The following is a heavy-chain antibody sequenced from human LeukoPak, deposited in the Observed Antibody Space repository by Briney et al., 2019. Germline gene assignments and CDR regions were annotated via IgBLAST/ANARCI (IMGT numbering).Heavy chain of an antibody. D-gene: IGHD3-16*01. V-gene: IGHV2-70*04. CDR2: IDWDDDK. CDR1: GFSLSTSAMR. J-gene: IGHJ4*02. CDR3: ARGGGANIDY. Sequence: SGPALVKPTQTLTLTCTFSGFSLSTSAMRVSWIRQPPGKALEWLARIDWDDDKFYSTPLKTRLTISKDTSKNQVVLTMTNMDPVDTATYYCARGGGANIDYWGQGTLVTVSS.